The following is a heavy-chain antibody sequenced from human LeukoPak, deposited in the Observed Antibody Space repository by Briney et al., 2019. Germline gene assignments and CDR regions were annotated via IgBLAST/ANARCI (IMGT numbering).Heavy chain of an antibody. V-gene: IGHV4-39*07. D-gene: IGHD3-22*01. CDR2: VYYSGTT. CDR1: GGSISSTTYY. Sequence: SETLSLTCTVSGGSISSTTYYWGWIRQPPGKELEWIGTVYYSGTTYYNPSLKSRVTISVDTSKNQFSLKLSSVTAADTAVYYCARDQYYYDSSGSGSDYWGQGTLVTVSS. CDR3: ARDQYYYDSSGSGSDY. J-gene: IGHJ4*02.